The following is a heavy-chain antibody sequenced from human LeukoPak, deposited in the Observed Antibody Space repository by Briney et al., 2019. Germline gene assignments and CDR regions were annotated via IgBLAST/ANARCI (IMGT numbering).Heavy chain of an antibody. Sequence: SQTLSLTCAVSGGSISSGGFSWNWIRQPPGKGLEWIGFIYQSGRATYNPSLKSRVNISVDRSKNQFSVKMNSVTASDTAVYYCARHLDGSRFTFEYWGQGTLVTVSS. V-gene: IGHV4-30-2*01. CDR2: IYQSGRA. J-gene: IGHJ4*02. CDR1: GGSISSGGFS. D-gene: IGHD5-24*01. CDR3: ARHLDGSRFTFEY.